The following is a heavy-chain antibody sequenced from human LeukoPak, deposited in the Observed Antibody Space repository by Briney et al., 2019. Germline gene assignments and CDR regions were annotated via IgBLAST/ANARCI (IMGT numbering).Heavy chain of an antibody. CDR1: GFTFSSYS. D-gene: IGHD5-12*01. CDR3: ATNSGYDLVSGWFDP. CDR2: ISNSSSYI. J-gene: IGHJ5*02. V-gene: IGHV3-21*01. Sequence: GGSLRLSCAASGFTFSSYSMNWVRQAPGKGLERVSSISNSSSYIYYADSVKGRFTISRDNAKNSLYLQMNSLRAEDTAVYYCATNSGYDLVSGWFDPWSQGTLVTVSS.